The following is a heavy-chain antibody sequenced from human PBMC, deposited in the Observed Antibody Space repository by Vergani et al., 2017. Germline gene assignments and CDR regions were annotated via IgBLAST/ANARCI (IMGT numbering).Heavy chain of an antibody. CDR3: ARSQMATNDFDL. V-gene: IGHV1-18*04. D-gene: IGHD5-24*01. CDR2: ISAYNHKT. J-gene: IGHJ4*02. CDR1: GYTFTSYG. Sequence: QVQLVQSGAEVKKPGASVKVSCKASGYTFTSYGISWVRQAPGQGLEWMGWISAYNHKTLYSQKVEGRVTMTSDTSSSTVFLELRRLTSDDTAIYYCARSQMATNDFDLWGRGTLVTVSS.